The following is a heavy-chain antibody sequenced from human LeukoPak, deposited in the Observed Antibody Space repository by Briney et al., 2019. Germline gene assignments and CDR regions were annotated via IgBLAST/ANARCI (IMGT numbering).Heavy chain of an antibody. D-gene: IGHD5-12*01. CDR3: ARDPSPRGYSGYDLFG. CDR1: GFTFSSYT. CDR2: IGTSSTTI. V-gene: IGHV3-48*01. J-gene: IGHJ4*02. Sequence: GGSLRLSCAASGFTFSSYTMNWVRQPPGKGLEWVSNIGTSSTTIYYADSVKGRFTISRDNAKNSLYLQMNSLRADDTAVYCARDPSPRGYSGYDLFGGGQGTLVTVSS.